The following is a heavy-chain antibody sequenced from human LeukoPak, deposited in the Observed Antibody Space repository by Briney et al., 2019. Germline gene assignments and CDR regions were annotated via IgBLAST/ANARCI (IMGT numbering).Heavy chain of an antibody. Sequence: PGGSLSLSCAASGFTFSNSAMTWVRQAPGKGLEWVSTITGSDDRTYYADSVKGRFTISRDYSRNTLHFQMNRLRVADTAMYYCAKGPHVGSGYHPDYWGQGTLVTVSS. J-gene: IGHJ4*02. CDR1: GFTFSNSA. D-gene: IGHD3-22*01. CDR3: AKGPHVGSGYHPDY. CDR2: ITGSDDRT. V-gene: IGHV3-23*01.